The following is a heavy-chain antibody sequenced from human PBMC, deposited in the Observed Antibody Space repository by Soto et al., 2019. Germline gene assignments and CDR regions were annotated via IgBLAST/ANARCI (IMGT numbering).Heavy chain of an antibody. CDR1: GGTFSSYA. Sequence: QVQLVQSGAEVKKPGSSVKVSCKASGGTFSSYAISWVRQAPGQGLEWMGGIIPIFGTANYAQKFQGRVTITADKSTRTAYMGLSSLGSEDTAVYYCARDCGLHGGRRFDPWGQGTLVTVSS. J-gene: IGHJ5*02. CDR2: IIPIFGTA. CDR3: ARDCGLHGGRRFDP. D-gene: IGHD2-21*01. V-gene: IGHV1-69*06.